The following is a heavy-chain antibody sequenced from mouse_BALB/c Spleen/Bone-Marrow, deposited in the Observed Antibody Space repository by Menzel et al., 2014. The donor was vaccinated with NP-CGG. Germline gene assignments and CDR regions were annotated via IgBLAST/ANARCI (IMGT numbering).Heavy chain of an antibody. CDR3: ARGYDYSSWFAY. CDR1: GFTFSNYG. Sequence: EVKLMESGGGLVQPGGSLKLSCAASGFTFSNYGMSWVRQTPDKRLEMIATVNVNGDRTYHPDSVKGRFTISRDNAKSTLPLQMSSLKSEDTAMYYCARGYDYSSWFAYWGQGTLVTVSA. CDR2: VNVNGDRT. D-gene: IGHD2-4*01. V-gene: IGHV5-6-3*01. J-gene: IGHJ3*01.